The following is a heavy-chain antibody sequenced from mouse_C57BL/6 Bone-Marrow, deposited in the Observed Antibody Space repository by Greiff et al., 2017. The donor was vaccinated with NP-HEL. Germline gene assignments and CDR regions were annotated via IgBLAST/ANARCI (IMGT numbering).Heavy chain of an antibody. J-gene: IGHJ3*01. CDR1: GYTFTDYE. D-gene: IGHD1-1*01. CDR3: TNTVVS. CDR2: IDPETGGT. Sequence: LVESGAELVRPGASVTLSCKASGYTFTDYEMHWVKQTPVHGLEWIGAIDPETGGTAYNQKFKGKAILTADKSSSTAYMELRSLTSEDSAVYYCTNTVVSWGQGTLVTVSA. V-gene: IGHV1-15*01.